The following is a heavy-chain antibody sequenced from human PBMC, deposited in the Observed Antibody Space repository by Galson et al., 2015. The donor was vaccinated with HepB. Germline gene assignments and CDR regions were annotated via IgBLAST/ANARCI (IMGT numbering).Heavy chain of an antibody. J-gene: IGHJ6*02. CDR2: ISYDGSNK. CDR3: AKDHSTVDAYGRHYYGMDV. CDR1: GFTFSSYG. Sequence: SLRLSCAASGFTFSSYGMHWVRQAPGKGLEWVAVISYDGSNKYYADSVKGRFTISRDNSKNTLYLQMNSLRAEDTAVYYCAKDHSTVDAYGRHYYGMDVWGQGTTVTVSS. V-gene: IGHV3-30*18. D-gene: IGHD2-8*02.